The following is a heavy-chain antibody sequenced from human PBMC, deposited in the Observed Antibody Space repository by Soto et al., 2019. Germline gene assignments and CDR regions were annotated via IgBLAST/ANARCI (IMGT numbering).Heavy chain of an antibody. Sequence: QVQLVQSGAEVKESGASVKVSCKASGYTFTGYYIHWVRQAPGQGLEWVGEISPKSGGTRYAEKFQGRVTMTKDTSISTVYMELSNLSPDDTAVYYCGRGRSGEVVVFYWGQGTLVTVHS. J-gene: IGHJ4*02. CDR3: GRGRSGEVVVFY. V-gene: IGHV1-2*02. CDR1: GYTFTGYY. D-gene: IGHD3-16*02. CDR2: ISPKSGGT.